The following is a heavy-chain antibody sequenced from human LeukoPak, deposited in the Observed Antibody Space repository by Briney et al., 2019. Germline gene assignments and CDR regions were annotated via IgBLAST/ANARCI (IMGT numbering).Heavy chain of an antibody. V-gene: IGHV4-4*07. Sequence: PSETLSLTCTVSGNSFGDYYWSWIRQPAGKGLEWIGRIYTSGSTTYNPSLKSRVTMPVDTSKSQFSLRLTSVTAADTAVYYCARQTGSGLFILPGGQGTLVTVSS. CDR1: GNSFGDYY. CDR3: ARQTGSGLFILP. D-gene: IGHD3/OR15-3a*01. J-gene: IGHJ4*02. CDR2: IYTSGST.